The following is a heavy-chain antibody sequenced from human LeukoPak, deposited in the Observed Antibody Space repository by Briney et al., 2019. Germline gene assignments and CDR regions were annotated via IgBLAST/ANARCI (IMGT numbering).Heavy chain of an antibody. CDR1: GGSISSGGYY. J-gene: IGHJ4*02. CDR3: ARGRWEQPFDY. Sequence: NTSETLSLTCTVSGGSISSGGYYWSWIRQHPGKGLEWIGYIYYSGSTYYNPSLKSRVTISVGTSKNQFSLKLTSVTAADTAVYYCARGRWEQPFDYWGQGTLVTVSS. V-gene: IGHV4-31*03. CDR2: IYYSGST. D-gene: IGHD1-26*01.